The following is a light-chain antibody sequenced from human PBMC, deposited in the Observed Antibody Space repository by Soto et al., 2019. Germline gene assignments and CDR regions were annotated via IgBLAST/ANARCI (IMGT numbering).Light chain of an antibody. V-gene: IGLV2-14*01. J-gene: IGLJ1*01. CDR2: DVT. CDR1: SSDVGGYSY. Sequence: QSALTQPASVSGSPGQSITISCTGTSSDVGGYSYVSWYQQHPGKAPKLMIYDVTNRPAGVSNRFSGSKSGDTASLTISGLQAEDESDYYCGSYRSTNTRDVFGTGTKLTVL. CDR3: GSYRSTNTRDV.